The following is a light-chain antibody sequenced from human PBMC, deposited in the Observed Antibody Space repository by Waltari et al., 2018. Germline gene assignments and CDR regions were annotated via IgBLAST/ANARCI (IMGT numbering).Light chain of an antibody. CDR3: ISYSSATPGNVV. J-gene: IGLJ2*01. Sequence: SALTQPASVSGSLGQSITFSCPGTSSDVGGSNYVAWYQQHPGKAPKLMIHDVSNRPSGVSIRFSGSKSGNTASLTISGLQADDEADYYCISYSSATPGNVVIGGGTKLTVL. CDR1: SSDVGGSNY. V-gene: IGLV2-14*01. CDR2: DVS.